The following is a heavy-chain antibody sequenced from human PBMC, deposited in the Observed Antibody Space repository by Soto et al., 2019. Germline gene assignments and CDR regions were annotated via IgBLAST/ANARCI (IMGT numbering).Heavy chain of an antibody. J-gene: IGHJ4*02. CDR3: SRSRDC. CDR2: INQDGRNT. V-gene: IGHV3-7*01. Sequence: EVQLMESGVGLVQPGGTLRLSCAASDFTFSTYWMDWVRQTPGNGLQLVANINQDGRNTNYVDSVKGRVTISRYNAKNSLSLPMSSMTGEDSGLDYCSRSRDCWGQVTLVTVSS. CDR1: DFTFSTYW.